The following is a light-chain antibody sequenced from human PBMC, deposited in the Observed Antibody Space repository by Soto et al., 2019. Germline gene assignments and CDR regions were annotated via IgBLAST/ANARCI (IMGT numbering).Light chain of an antibody. CDR1: SSDVGAYNF. CDR2: EVS. CDR3: ISYTTRRILV. Sequence: QSVLTQPASVSGSPGQSITISCTGSSSDVGAYNFVSWYQQHPGQGPKLMIFEVSNRPSGVSNRFSGSKSGNSASLTISGLQAEDEADYYCISYTTRRILVFGTGTKVTVL. J-gene: IGLJ1*01. V-gene: IGLV2-14*01.